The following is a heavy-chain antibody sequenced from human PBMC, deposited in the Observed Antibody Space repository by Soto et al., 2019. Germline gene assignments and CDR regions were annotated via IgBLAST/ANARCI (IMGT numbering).Heavy chain of an antibody. CDR3: AKAPSRITMIVVVTLPDY. CDR2: ISYDGSNK. V-gene: IGHV3-30*18. J-gene: IGHJ4*02. Sequence: QVQLVESGGGVVQPGRSLRLSCAASGFTFSSYGMHWVRQAPGKGLEWVAVISYDGSNKYYADSVKGRFTISRDNSKNTLYLQMNSLRAEDTAVYYCAKAPSRITMIVVVTLPDYRGQGTLVTVSS. D-gene: IGHD3-22*01. CDR1: GFTFSSYG.